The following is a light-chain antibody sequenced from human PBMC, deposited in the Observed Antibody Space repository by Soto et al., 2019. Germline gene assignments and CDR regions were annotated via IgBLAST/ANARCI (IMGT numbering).Light chain of an antibody. CDR2: EVN. CDR3: SSYTSSSTDV. J-gene: IGLJ1*01. CDR1: SSDVGGFDY. Sequence: VRAQPAPLSGAPWQAITISRPGTSSDVGGFDYVSSYQHPPGKTPKLTIYEVNNRPSGVSNRFSGSKSGNTASLTISGLQAEDEAEYYCSSYTSSSTDVFGTGTKVTVL. V-gene: IGLV2-14*01.